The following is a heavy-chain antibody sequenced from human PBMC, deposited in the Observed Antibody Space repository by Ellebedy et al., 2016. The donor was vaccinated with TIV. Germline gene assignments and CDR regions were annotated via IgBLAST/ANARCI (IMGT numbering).Heavy chain of an antibody. Sequence: GESLKISCAASGFTFSDYYMSWMRQAPGKGLEWVSFLSGITSYTNYADSVRGRFTISRDNTKNSVYLQMNGRRVEDTAVYYCARDLGGGDVIDYWGQGTLVTVSS. V-gene: IGHV3-11*06. CDR2: LSGITSYT. CDR1: GFTFSDYY. CDR3: ARDLGGGDVIDY. J-gene: IGHJ4*02. D-gene: IGHD2-21*02.